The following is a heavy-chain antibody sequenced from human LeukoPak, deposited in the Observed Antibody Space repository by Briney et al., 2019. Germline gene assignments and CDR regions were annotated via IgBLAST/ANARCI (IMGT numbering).Heavy chain of an antibody. CDR2: ISYDGSNK. J-gene: IGHJ6*03. CDR1: GFTFSSYG. CDR3: AKGGYSYGPGYMDV. Sequence: GGSLRLSCAASGFTFSSYGMHWVRQAPGKGLEWVAVISYDGSNKYYADSVKGRFTISRDNSKNTLYLQMNSLRAEDTAVYYCAKGGYSYGPGYMDVWGKGTTVTISS. D-gene: IGHD5-18*01. V-gene: IGHV3-30*18.